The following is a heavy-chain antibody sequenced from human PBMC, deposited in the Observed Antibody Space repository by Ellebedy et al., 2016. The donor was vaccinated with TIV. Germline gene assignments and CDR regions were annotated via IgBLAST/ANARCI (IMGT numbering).Heavy chain of an antibody. V-gene: IGHV3-23*01. D-gene: IGHD1-14*01. J-gene: IGHJ4*02. CDR2: ITASGSR. CDR1: GFTFSDNA. Sequence: GESLKISCAASGFTFSDNAMTWVRQAPGKGLEWVSAITASGSRHYADSVKGRFTISRDNSKNTLYLQMNSLRAEDTAVYYCAKSPSRKPGLVDNWGQGTLVTVSS. CDR3: AKSPSRKPGLVDN.